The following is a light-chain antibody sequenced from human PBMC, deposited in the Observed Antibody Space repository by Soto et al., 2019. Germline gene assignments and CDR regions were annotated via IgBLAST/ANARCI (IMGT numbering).Light chain of an antibody. V-gene: IGKV1-12*01. J-gene: IGKJ1*01. Sequence: DIQMTQSPSSVSASVGDRVSITCRASQAIASWLAWYQQRPGKAPKFLIYAASNLQSGVPSRFSGSGSGTDFTLTISSLQPEDFATYYCQQAHSFPRTFGQGTKVEIK. CDR2: AAS. CDR1: QAIASW. CDR3: QQAHSFPRT.